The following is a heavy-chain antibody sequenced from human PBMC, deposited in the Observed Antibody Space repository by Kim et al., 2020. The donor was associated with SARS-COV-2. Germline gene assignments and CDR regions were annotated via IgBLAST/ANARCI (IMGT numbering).Heavy chain of an antibody. Sequence: GGSLRLSCAASGFTFSTYAMSWVRQAPGKGLVCVSVIGASGSISYYASVMSRLIIFSDNYTNTAYLLMISMIVEDTAAYYCSTGGAGALAGACSDYWGQG. CDR1: GFTFSTYA. V-gene: IGHV3-23*01. J-gene: IGHJ4*02. CDR2: IGASGSIS. CDR3: STGGAGALAGACSDY. D-gene: IGHD6-19*01.